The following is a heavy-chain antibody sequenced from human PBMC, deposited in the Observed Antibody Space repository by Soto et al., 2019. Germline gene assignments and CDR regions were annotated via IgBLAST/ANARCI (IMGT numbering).Heavy chain of an antibody. D-gene: IGHD3-16*01. CDR3: AQCLLGVNYYYGMDV. Sequence: QVQLVQSGAEVKKPGSSVKVSCKASGGTFSSYAINWVRQAPGQGLEWMGGIIPIFATADYAKKFQGRVTITADDSTSTAYMELSSLRSEDTAVYYCAQCLLGVNYYYGMDVWGQGTTVTVSS. CDR2: IIPIFATA. V-gene: IGHV1-69*12. CDR1: GGTFSSYA. J-gene: IGHJ6*02.